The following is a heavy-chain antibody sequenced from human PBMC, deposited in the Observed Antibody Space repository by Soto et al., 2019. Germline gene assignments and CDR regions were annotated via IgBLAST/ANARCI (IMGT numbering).Heavy chain of an antibody. V-gene: IGHV3-73*01. CDR3: TRQKVVVAATPVGWFDL. CDR1: GFTFSGSA. J-gene: IGHJ5*02. Sequence: EVQLVESGGGLVQPGGSLKLSCAASGFTFSGSAMHWVRQATGKGLEWVGRIRSKANSYATAYAASVKGRFTISRDDSKNTAYLQMNSLKTEDTAVYYCTRQKVVVAATPVGWFDLWGQGTLVTVSS. CDR2: IRSKANSYAT. D-gene: IGHD2-15*01.